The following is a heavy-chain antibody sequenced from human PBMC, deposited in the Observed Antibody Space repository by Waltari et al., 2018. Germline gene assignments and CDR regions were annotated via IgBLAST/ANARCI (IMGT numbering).Heavy chain of an antibody. J-gene: IGHJ6*03. CDR2: VNPKTGIT. Sequence: QVQFGQPGPEVKRVGASVQVSCKDSGNTFSTYDIHWVRQATRQGLEWMGLVNPKTGITGFAPKFQGTVTITRNTSISTASMELSSLKSDEVLTGFSARYNHYYYMDVWGKGTTVTVSS. V-gene: IGHV1-8*03. CDR1: GNTFSTYD. D-gene: IGHD3-9*01. CDR3: ARYNHYYYMDV.